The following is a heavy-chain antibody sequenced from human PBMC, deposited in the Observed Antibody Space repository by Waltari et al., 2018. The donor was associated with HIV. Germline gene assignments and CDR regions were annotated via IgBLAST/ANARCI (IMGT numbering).Heavy chain of an antibody. V-gene: IGHV3-30*01. CDR1: AFTFSTND. CDR3: ARDQTMTRAFDI. D-gene: IGHD3-22*01. J-gene: IGHJ3*02. Sequence: QVQLVESGGGVVQPGRSLRLSCAAPAFTFSTNDMHWVRQAPGKGLEWVAVISYDGSNKYYADSVKGRFTISRDNSKNTLYLQMNSLRAEDTAVYYCARDQTMTRAFDIWGQGTMVTVSS. CDR2: ISYDGSNK.